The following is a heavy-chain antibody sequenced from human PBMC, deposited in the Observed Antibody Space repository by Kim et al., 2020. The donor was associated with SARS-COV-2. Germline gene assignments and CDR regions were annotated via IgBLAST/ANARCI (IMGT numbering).Heavy chain of an antibody. V-gene: IGHV4-30-2*01. D-gene: IGHD2-2*01. Sequence: LQRRVTISVDRSKNQFSLKLSSVTAADTAVYYCARKLGYCSSTSCYVFDPWGQGTLVTVSS. CDR3: ARKLGYCSSTSCYVFDP. J-gene: IGHJ5*02.